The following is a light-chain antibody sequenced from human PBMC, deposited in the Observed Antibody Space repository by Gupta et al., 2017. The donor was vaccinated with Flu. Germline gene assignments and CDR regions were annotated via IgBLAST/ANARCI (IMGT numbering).Light chain of an antibody. CDR1: QSVSSSY. V-gene: IGKV3-20*01. Sequence: IVFTPSPVTLSLSPGERATLSCRASQSVSSSYLAWYQQKPGQAPRLLIYGASSRATGIPDRFSGSGSGTDFTLTISRLEPEDFAVYYCQQYGSSPFTFGHGTKVDIK. J-gene: IGKJ3*01. CDR2: GAS. CDR3: QQYGSSPFT.